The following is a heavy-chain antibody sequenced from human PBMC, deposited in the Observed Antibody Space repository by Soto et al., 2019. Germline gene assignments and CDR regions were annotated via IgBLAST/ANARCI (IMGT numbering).Heavy chain of an antibody. CDR2: ISGSGGST. CDR1: GFTFSSYA. V-gene: IGHV3-23*01. Sequence: GGSLRLSCAASGFTFSSYAMSWVRQAPGKGLEWVSAISGSGGSTYYADSVKGRFTISRDNSKNTLYLQMNSLRAEDTAVYYCAKATGIVGAMTQIDYWGQGXLVTVSS. CDR3: AKATGIVGAMTQIDY. J-gene: IGHJ4*02. D-gene: IGHD1-26*01.